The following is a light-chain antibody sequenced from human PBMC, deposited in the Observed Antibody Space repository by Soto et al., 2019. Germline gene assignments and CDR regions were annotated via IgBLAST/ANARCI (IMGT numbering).Light chain of an antibody. J-gene: IGKJ1*01. CDR2: DTS. V-gene: IGKV3-11*01. CDR1: QSVTSS. Sequence: EIVLTQSPATLSVSPGERATLSCRASQSVTSSLAWYQQKPGQAPRLLIYDTSNRATGIPARFSGSGSGTEFTLTISSLQSEDFAVYYCQLYTTFGQGTKVDIK. CDR3: QLYTT.